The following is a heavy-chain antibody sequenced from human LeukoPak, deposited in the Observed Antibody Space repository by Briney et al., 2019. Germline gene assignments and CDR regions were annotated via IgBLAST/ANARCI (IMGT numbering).Heavy chain of an antibody. D-gene: IGHD2-21*02. V-gene: IGHV4-59*08. Sequence: SETLSLTCTVSGGSISSYYWSWIRQPPGKGLEWIGYNYYSGSTNYNPSLKSRVTISVDTSKNQFSLKLSSVTAADTAVYYCARLAYCGGDCYYYFDYWGQGTLVTVSS. J-gene: IGHJ4*02. CDR3: ARLAYCGGDCYYYFDY. CDR1: GGSISSYY. CDR2: NYYSGST.